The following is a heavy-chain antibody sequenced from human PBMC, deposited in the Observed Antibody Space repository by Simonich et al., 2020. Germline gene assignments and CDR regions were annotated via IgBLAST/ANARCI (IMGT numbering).Heavy chain of an antibody. Sequence: QVQLQESGPGLVKPSETLSLTCAVSGYSISSGYYWGWIRQPPGKGLEWIGSIYHSRGTLSNPSLKSRVTISVDTSKNQFSLKLSSVTAADTAVYYCARVGYSNYYYYGMDVWGQGTTVTVSS. CDR3: ARVGYSNYYYYGMDV. CDR1: GYSISSGYY. V-gene: IGHV4-38-2*01. J-gene: IGHJ6*02. CDR2: IYHSRGT. D-gene: IGHD6-13*01.